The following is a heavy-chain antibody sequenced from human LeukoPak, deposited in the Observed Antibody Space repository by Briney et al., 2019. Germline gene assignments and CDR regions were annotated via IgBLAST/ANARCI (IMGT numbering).Heavy chain of an antibody. D-gene: IGHD2-15*01. J-gene: IGHJ5*02. CDR3: ARSLGYCSGGSCYP. Sequence: SETLSLTCAVYGGAFSGYYWSWIRQPPGEGLEWIGEINHSGSTNYNPSLKSRVTISVDTSKSQFSLKLSSVTAADTAVYYCARSLGYCSGGSCYPWGQGTLVTVSS. CDR2: INHSGST. CDR1: GGAFSGYY. V-gene: IGHV4-34*01.